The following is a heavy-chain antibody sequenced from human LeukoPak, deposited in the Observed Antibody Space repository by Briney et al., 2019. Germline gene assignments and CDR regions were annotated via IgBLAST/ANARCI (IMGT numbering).Heavy chain of an antibody. J-gene: IGHJ4*02. CDR1: GGSISTYF. CDR2: ISYSGNT. Sequence: SETLSLTCSVSGGSISTYFWSWIRQPPGKELEWIGYISYSGNTNYNPSLKSRVTMSLDTSKNQFSLRLTSVTAADTAVYYCARDGSYDTSGYYYSLYWGQGTLVTVSS. V-gene: IGHV4-59*12. D-gene: IGHD3-22*01. CDR3: ARDGSYDTSGYYYSLY.